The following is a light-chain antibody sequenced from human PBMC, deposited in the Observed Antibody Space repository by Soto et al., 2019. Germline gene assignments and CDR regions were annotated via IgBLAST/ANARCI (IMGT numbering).Light chain of an antibody. J-gene: IGLJ2*01. CDR3: SSYTSSSTLV. Sequence: QSALTQPASVSGSPGQSITMSCTGTSSDVGGYNYISWYQQHPGKAPKLMIYVVSNRPSGVSNRFSGSKSGNTASLTISGLQAEDEADYYCSSYTSSSTLVFGGGTKLTVL. V-gene: IGLV2-14*01. CDR1: SSDVGGYNY. CDR2: VVS.